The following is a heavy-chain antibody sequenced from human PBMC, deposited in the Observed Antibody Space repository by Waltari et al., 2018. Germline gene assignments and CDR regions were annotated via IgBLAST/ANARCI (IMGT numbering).Heavy chain of an antibody. D-gene: IGHD1-1*01. Sequence: MHWVRQTPGEGLEWMGWVNANSGGTLYAQKFQGRVTMTRDTSTRTVYMELSSLTSDDTAVYYCARHWAGKRRPFDSWGQGTLVIVSS. J-gene: IGHJ4*02. V-gene: IGHV1-2*02. CDR2: VNANSGGT. CDR3: ARHWAGKRRPFDS.